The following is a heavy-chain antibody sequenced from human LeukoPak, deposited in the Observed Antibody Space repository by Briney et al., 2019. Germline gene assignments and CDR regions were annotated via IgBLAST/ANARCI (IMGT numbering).Heavy chain of an antibody. D-gene: IGHD6-13*01. CDR2: INPSGGST. CDR3: ARSKNSWYGMGFDH. J-gene: IGHJ4*02. V-gene: IGHV1-46*01. CDR1: GYTFTSYY. Sequence: ASVKVSCKASGYTFTSYYMHWVRQAPGQGLEWMGIINPSGGSTSYAQKFQGRVTMTWNTSISTVYMELSSLRSDDTAVYNCARSKNSWYGMGFDHWGQGTLVTVSS.